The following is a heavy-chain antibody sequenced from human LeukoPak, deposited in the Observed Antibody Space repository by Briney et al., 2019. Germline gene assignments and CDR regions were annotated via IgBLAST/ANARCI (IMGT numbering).Heavy chain of an antibody. J-gene: IGHJ4*02. CDR3: ARAFDY. Sequence: PSETLSLTCTVSGGSISSGSYYWSWIRQPAGKGLEWIGRIYTSGSTNYNPSLKSRVTISVDTSKNQFPLKLSSVTAADTAVYYCARAFDYWGQGTLVTVSS. CDR2: IYTSGST. CDR1: GGSISSGSYY. V-gene: IGHV4-61*02.